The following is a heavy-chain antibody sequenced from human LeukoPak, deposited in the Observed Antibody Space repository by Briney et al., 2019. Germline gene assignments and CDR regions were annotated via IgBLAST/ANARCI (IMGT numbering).Heavy chain of an antibody. D-gene: IGHD2-2*01. CDR2: MIPKSGKT. J-gene: IGHJ6*02. CDR1: GYTFTSYG. CDR3: ATVVPADYDSYYYYGLDV. Sequence: ASVKVSCKASGYTFTSYGINWVRQAPGQGPEWMGWMIPKSGKTGYAQKFQGRVTMTRDTSKSTAYMELSSLRVEDTAVYYCATVVPADYDSYYYYGLDVWGQGTTVTVSS. V-gene: IGHV1-8*02.